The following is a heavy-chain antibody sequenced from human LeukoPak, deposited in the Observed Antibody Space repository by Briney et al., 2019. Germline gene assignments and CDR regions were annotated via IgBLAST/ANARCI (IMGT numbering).Heavy chain of an antibody. J-gene: IGHJ4*02. CDR3: ARVAAGYSVNYFDY. Sequence: GGSLRLSCAASGFTFSNYWMTWVRQAPGKGLEWVANIKPDESEKYYVGSVKGRFTISRDNAKNSLYLQMNSLRDEDTAVYYCARVAAGYSVNYFDYWGQGTLVTVSS. D-gene: IGHD4-23*01. V-gene: IGHV3-7*01. CDR1: GFTFSNYW. CDR2: IKPDESEK.